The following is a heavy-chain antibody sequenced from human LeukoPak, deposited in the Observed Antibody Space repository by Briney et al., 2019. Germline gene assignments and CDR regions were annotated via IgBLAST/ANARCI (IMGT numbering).Heavy chain of an antibody. V-gene: IGHV4-38-2*01. J-gene: IGHJ4*02. CDR1: GYSISSGYF. CDR3: ARKVDPRGPPFDY. Sequence: PSETLSLTCAVSGYSISSGYFCGWIRQPPAKGLEWIGSIYHSGSTYYTPSLKSRVTISVDTSKNQFSLKLRSVTAADTAVYYCARKVDPRGPPFDYWGQGTLVTVSS. D-gene: IGHD1-26*01. CDR2: IYHSGST.